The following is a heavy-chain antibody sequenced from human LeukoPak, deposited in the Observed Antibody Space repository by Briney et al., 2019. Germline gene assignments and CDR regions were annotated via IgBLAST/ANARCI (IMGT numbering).Heavy chain of an antibody. CDR1: GFTFTSYW. J-gene: IGHJ4*02. Sequence: GSLRLSCAASGFTFTSYWMSWVRDAPAKGVERVANIKQDGSEKYSVDSVKGRFTISRDNAKNSLYLQMNSLRAEGTALYYCASGRQLGYWGQGTLVTVSS. CDR2: IKQDGSEK. CDR3: ASGRQLGY. V-gene: IGHV3-7*01. D-gene: IGHD3-16*01.